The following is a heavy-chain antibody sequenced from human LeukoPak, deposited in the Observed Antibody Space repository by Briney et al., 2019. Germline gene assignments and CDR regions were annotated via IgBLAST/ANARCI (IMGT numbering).Heavy chain of an antibody. CDR1: GFTFSSYA. V-gene: IGHV3-23*01. CDR2: ISGSGGST. D-gene: IGHD1-26*01. J-gene: IGHJ3*02. Sequence: PGGSLRLSCAASGFTFSSYAMSWVRQAPGKGLEWVSAISGSGGSTYYADSVKGRFTISRDNSKNTLYLQMNSLRAEDTAVYYCAKDPRRGGSYWIGAFDIWGQGTMVTVSS. CDR3: AKDPRRGGSYWIGAFDI.